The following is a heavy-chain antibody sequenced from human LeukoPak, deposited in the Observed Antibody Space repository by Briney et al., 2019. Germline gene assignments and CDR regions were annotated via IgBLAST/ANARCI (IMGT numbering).Heavy chain of an antibody. J-gene: IGHJ4*02. Sequence: GGSLRLSCAASGFIFSGYWMTWVRQAPGKGLECVAIIKKDGSEKYHVDSVKGRFTISRDNAKNSLYLQMNSLRAEDTAVYYCGTGWAVDFWGQGTLVTVSS. D-gene: IGHD5-24*01. CDR3: GTGWAVDF. CDR2: IKKDGSEK. CDR1: GFIFSGYW. V-gene: IGHV3-7*01.